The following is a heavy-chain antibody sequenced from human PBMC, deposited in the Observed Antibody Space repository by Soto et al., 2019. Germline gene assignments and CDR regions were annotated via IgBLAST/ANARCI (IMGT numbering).Heavy chain of an antibody. J-gene: IGHJ6*02. D-gene: IGHD6-19*01. CDR3: AKYCIAVAGFNGMDV. CDR2: ISWNSGGI. Sequence: EVQLVESGGGLVQPGRSLRLSCAASGFKFDDYAMHWVRQAPGKGLEWVAGISWNSGGIVYADSVKCRFTISRDNAKRSLSLQMNSLRAEDTAFYYCAKYCIAVAGFNGMDVWGQGTTVTVSS. V-gene: IGHV3-9*01. CDR1: GFKFDDYA.